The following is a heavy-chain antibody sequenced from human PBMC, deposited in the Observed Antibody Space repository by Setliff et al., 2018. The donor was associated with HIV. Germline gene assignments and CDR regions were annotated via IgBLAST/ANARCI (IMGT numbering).Heavy chain of an antibody. CDR2: TYYNSRWNY. J-gene: IGHJ6*02. D-gene: IGHD3-3*01. Sequence: SQTLSLTCAISGDFVSSDRAAWNWIRQSPSRGLEWLGRTYYNSRWNYDYAASVESRITITSDTSKNQLYLHLTSVTPEDTSVYYCARDYLYYNLYNGSPVYGMDVWGQGTTVTVS. CDR3: ARDYLYYNLYNGSPVYGMDV. V-gene: IGHV6-1*01. CDR1: GDFVSSDRAA.